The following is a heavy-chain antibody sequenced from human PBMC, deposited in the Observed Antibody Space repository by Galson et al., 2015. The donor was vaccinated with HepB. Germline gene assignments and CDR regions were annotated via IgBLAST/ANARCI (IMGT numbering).Heavy chain of an antibody. CDR2: IKQDGSEK. D-gene: IGHD3-3*01. CDR3: GRNFAVDY. CDR1: GFTFSNSW. V-gene: IGHV3-7*01. Sequence: SLRLSCAASGFTFSNSWMTWVRQAPGKGLEWVANIKQDGSEKYYVDSVKGRFTISRDNAKNSLYLQMNSLRVEDTAVYYCGRNFAVDYWGQGTLVTVSS. J-gene: IGHJ4*02.